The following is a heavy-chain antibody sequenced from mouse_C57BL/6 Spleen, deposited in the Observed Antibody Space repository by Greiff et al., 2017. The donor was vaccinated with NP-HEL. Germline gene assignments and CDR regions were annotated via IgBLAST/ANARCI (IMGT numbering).Heavy chain of an antibody. CDR3: TTYYGSSYVRGYFDV. CDR1: GFNIKDDY. Sequence: EVQLQESGAELVRPGASVKLSCTASGFNIKDDYMHWVKQRPEQGLEWIGWIDPENGDTEYASKFQGKATITADTSSNTAYLQLSSLTSEDTAVYYCTTYYGSSYVRGYFDVWGTGTTVTVSS. J-gene: IGHJ1*03. CDR2: IDPENGDT. D-gene: IGHD1-1*01. V-gene: IGHV14-4*01.